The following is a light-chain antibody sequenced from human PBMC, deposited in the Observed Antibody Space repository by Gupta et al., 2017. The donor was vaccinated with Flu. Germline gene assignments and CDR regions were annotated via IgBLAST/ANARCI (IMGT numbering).Light chain of an antibody. CDR2: KAS. J-gene: IGKJ1*01. CDR1: QSISSW. V-gene: IGKV1-5*03. CDR3: QQYNSPWT. Sequence: VGDRLTITCRASQSISSWLAWYQQKPGKAPKLLIYKASSLESGVPSRFSGSGSGTEFTLTISSLQPDDFATYYCQQYNSPWTFGQGTKVEIK.